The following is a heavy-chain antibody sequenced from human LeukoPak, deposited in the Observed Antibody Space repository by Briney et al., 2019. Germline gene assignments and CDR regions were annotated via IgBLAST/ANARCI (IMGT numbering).Heavy chain of an antibody. D-gene: IGHD3-10*01. CDR3: ARLGVGLYYYGSGSSQRTRFDP. J-gene: IGHJ5*02. V-gene: IGHV4-39*07. CDR2: IYYSGST. CDR1: GGSISSSSYY. Sequence: SEALSLTCTVSGGSISSSSYYWGWIRQPPGKGLEWIGSIYYSGSTYYNPPLKSRVTISVDTSKNQFSLRLSSVTAADTAVYYCARLGVGLYYYGSGSSQRTRFDPWGQGTLVTVSS.